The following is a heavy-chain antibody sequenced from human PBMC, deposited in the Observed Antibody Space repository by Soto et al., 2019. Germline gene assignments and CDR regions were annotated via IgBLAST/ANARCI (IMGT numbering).Heavy chain of an antibody. Sequence: EEQLVESGGGLVQPGGSLRLSCVASGFDFSSYSMNWVRQAPGKGLEWVSYLSTSGSTIYYADFVRGRFTISRDNAKKSRYLQMNSLRDEDTAVYYCARRGKGQAFEYWGQGTLVTVSS. J-gene: IGHJ4*02. CDR3: ARRGKGQAFEY. CDR2: LSTSGSTI. V-gene: IGHV3-48*02. CDR1: GFDFSSYS.